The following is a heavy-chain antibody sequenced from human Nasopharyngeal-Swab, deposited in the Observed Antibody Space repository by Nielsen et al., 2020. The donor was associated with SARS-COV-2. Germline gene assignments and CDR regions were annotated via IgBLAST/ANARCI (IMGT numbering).Heavy chain of an antibody. V-gene: IGHV1-69*06. CDR3: ATQDGYNYYYYYMDV. D-gene: IGHD5-24*01. CDR2: IVPIFGTT. J-gene: IGHJ6*03. Sequence: WVRQAPGQGLEWVGGIVPIFGTTDYAQHFQGRVTITADKSTSTAYMELSSLRSEDTAVYYCATQDGYNYYYYYMDVWGKGTTVTVSS.